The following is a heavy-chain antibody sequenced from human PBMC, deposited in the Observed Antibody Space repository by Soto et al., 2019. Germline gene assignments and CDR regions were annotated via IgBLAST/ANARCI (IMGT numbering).Heavy chain of an antibody. CDR3: ARDGYFDQ. V-gene: IGHV1-18*01. Sequence: QVQLVQSGAEVKKPGDSVRVSCKASGYTFTSYGIGWVRQAPGQGLEWMGWISANNGNTKYAQKVQGRVTMTTDASTSTAYMELRSLRSDDAAVYYCARDGYFDQWGQGTLVTVSS. CDR2: ISANNGNT. CDR1: GYTFTSYG. J-gene: IGHJ4*02.